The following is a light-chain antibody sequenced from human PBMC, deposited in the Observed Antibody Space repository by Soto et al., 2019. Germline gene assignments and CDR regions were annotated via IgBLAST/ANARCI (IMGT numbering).Light chain of an antibody. J-gene: IGLJ3*02. CDR1: SGHSTYI. Sequence: QAVVTQSSSASASLGSSVKLTCILSSGHSTYIIAWHQQQPGKAPRFLMTLDRSGNYNRGSGVPDRFSGSSSGADRYLTISNLQFEDEGDYYCETWYSNTHKVFGGGTKVTVL. CDR2: LDRSGNY. V-gene: IGLV4-60*02. CDR3: ETWYSNTHKV.